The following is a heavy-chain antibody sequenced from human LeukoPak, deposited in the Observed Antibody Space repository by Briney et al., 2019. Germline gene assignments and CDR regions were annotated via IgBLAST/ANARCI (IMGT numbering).Heavy chain of an antibody. CDR2: INHSGST. V-gene: IGHV4-34*01. CDR3: ARAEFGGAAGPWPFDY. Sequence: SETLSLTCAVYGGSFSGYYWSWIRQPPGKGLEWIGEINHSGSTNYNPSLKSRVTISVDTSKNQFSLKLSSVTAADTAVYYCARAEFGGAAGPWPFDYWGQGTPVTVSS. CDR1: GGSFSGYY. J-gene: IGHJ4*02. D-gene: IGHD3-16*01.